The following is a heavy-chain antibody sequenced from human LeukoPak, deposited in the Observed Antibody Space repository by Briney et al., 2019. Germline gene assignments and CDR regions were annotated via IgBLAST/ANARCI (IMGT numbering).Heavy chain of an antibody. D-gene: IGHD7-27*01. J-gene: IGHJ4*02. Sequence: SETLSLTCAVYGGSFSGYYWSWIRQPQGRGWSGLGEINHSGSTNYNPSLKSRVTISVDTSKNQFSLKLSSVTAADTAVYYCARKLGAFDYWGQGTLVTVSS. CDR3: ARKLGAFDY. V-gene: IGHV4-34*01. CDR2: INHSGST. CDR1: GGSFSGYY.